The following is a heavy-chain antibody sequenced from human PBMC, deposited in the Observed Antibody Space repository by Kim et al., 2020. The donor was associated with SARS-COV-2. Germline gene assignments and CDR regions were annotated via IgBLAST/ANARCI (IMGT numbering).Heavy chain of an antibody. Sequence: SVKVSCKASGGTFSSYAISWVRQAPGQGLEWMGGIIPIFGTAKYAQKFQGRVTITADESTSTAYTELSSLRSEDTAVYYCASLLGIAAAGPYYYYYGMDVWGQGTTVTVSS. CDR3: ASLLGIAAAGPYYYYYGMDV. CDR1: GGTFSSYA. V-gene: IGHV1-69*13. CDR2: IIPIFGTA. J-gene: IGHJ6*02. D-gene: IGHD6-25*01.